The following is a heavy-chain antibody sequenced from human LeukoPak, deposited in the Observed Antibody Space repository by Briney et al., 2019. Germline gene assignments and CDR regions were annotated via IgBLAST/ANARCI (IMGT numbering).Heavy chain of an antibody. D-gene: IGHD6-19*01. CDR3: AKVSYSSGWYGASLDY. Sequence: GGSLRLSCAASGFTFSSYGMHWVRQAPGKGLEWVAFIRYDGSNKYYADSVKGRFTISRDNSKNTLYLQMNSLRAEDTAVYYCAKVSYSSGWYGASLDYWGQGTLVTVSS. V-gene: IGHV3-30*02. CDR2: IRYDGSNK. J-gene: IGHJ4*02. CDR1: GFTFSSYG.